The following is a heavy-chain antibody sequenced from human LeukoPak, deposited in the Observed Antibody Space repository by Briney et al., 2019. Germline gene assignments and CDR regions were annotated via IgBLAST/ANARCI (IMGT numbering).Heavy chain of an antibody. V-gene: IGHV4-30-4*02. Sequence: SETLSLTCTVSGGSIRSSDYYWSWLRQPPGKGLEWIGYIYYSGSTYYNPSLKSRVTISVDTSKNQFSLKLSSVTAADTAVYYCARSSLADYVWGSYRFNWFDPWGQGTLVTVSS. J-gene: IGHJ5*02. CDR3: ARSSLADYVWGSYRFNWFDP. CDR2: IYYSGST. CDR1: GGSIRSSDYY. D-gene: IGHD3-16*02.